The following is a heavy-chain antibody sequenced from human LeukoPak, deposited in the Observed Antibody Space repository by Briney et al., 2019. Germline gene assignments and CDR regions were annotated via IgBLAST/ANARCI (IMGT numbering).Heavy chain of an antibody. CDR2: INPNSGGT. CDR3: ARVGGSGSYYRGNWFDP. D-gene: IGHD3-10*01. CDR1: GYTFTGYY. Sequence: ASVKVSCKASGYTFTGYYMHWVRQAPGQGLGWMGWINPNSGGTNYAQKFQGRVTMTRDTSISTAYMELSRLRSDDTAVYYCARVGGSGSYYRGNWFDPWGQGTLVTVSS. V-gene: IGHV1-2*02. J-gene: IGHJ5*02.